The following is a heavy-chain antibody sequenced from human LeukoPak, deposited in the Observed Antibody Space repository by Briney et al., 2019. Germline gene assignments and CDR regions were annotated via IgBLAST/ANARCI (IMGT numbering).Heavy chain of an antibody. D-gene: IGHD3-3*01. CDR3: ARESERITIFGVVRGAYNWFDP. J-gene: IGHJ5*02. CDR2: IIPILGIA. Sequence: SVKVSCKASGYTFTTFGISWVRQAPGQGLEWMGRIIPILGIANYAQKFQGRVTITADKSTSTAYMELSSLRSEDTAVYYCARESERITIFGVVRGAYNWFDPWGQGTLVTVSS. CDR1: GYTFTTFG. V-gene: IGHV1-69*04.